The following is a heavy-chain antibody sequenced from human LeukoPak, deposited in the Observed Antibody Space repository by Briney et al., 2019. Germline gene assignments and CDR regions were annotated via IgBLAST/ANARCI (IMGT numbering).Heavy chain of an antibody. Sequence: QPGGSLRLSCAASGFTFTSYAMSCVRQAPGKGLEWVSAIRGSGGSTNYADSVRGRFTISRDNSKNTLYLQMNSLRAEDTAVYYSAKVLGYGDSSYWYFDLWGRGTLVTVSS. CDR1: GFTFTSYA. CDR3: AKVLGYGDSSYWYFDL. CDR2: IRGSGGST. J-gene: IGHJ2*01. V-gene: IGHV3-23*01. D-gene: IGHD3-22*01.